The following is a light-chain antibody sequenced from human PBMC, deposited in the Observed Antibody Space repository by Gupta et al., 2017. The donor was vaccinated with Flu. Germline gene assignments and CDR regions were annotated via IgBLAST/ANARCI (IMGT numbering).Light chain of an antibody. Sequence: QSXLTQPXSVSGXXGQRVTISCTGSSSNIGAGYAVHWYQQVPGRAPKVLIYGSSNRPSGVPDRFFGSKSGISASLAITGLQAEDEADYYCQSYDTSLSGWVFGGGTKVTAL. V-gene: IGLV1-40*01. CDR2: GSS. J-gene: IGLJ3*02. CDR3: QSYDTSLSGWV. CDR1: SSNIGAGYA.